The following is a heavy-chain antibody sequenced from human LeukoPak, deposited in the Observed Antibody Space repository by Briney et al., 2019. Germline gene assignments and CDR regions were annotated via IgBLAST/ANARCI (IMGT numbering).Heavy chain of an antibody. D-gene: IGHD2-8*01. J-gene: IGHJ5*02. CDR3: AGGEAVYLRGCWFDP. V-gene: IGHV4-38-2*02. CDR2: IYHSGST. CDR1: GYSISSGYY. Sequence: SETLSLTCTVSGYSISSGYYWGWIRQPPGKGLAWIGSIYHSGSTYYNPSLKSRVTISVDTSKNQFSLKLSSVTAADTAVYYCAGGEAVYLRGCWFDPWGQGTLVTVSS.